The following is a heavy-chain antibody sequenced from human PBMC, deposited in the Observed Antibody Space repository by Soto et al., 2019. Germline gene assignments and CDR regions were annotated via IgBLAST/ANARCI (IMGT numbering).Heavy chain of an antibody. V-gene: IGHV4-34*01. CDR3: AXGTRAARFYYYYYGMDV. D-gene: IGHD6-6*01. CDR2: INHSGST. Sequence: SETLSLTCAVYGGSFSCYYWSWIRQPPGKGLEWIGEINHSGSTNYNPSLKSRVTISVDTSKNQFSLKLSSVTAADTAVYYCAXGTRAARFYYYYYGMDVWGQGTTVTVSS. CDR1: GGSFSCYY. J-gene: IGHJ6*02.